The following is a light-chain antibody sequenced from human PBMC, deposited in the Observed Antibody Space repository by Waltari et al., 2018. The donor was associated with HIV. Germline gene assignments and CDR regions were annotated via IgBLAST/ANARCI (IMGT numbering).Light chain of an antibody. Sequence: QSALTQPPSASGSPGQSVTISCTGTSSDVGGYKSVSWYQQHPGKAPQVMIYEGIKRPSGVPDRFSGSKSGNTASLTVSGLQAEDEADYYCSSYAGSNNVVFGGGTKLTVL. J-gene: IGLJ2*01. CDR2: EGI. CDR1: SSDVGGYKS. V-gene: IGLV2-8*01. CDR3: SSYAGSNNVV.